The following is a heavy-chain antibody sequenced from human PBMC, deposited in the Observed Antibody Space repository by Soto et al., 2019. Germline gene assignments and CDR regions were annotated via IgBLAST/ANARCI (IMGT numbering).Heavy chain of an antibody. D-gene: IGHD6-19*01. J-gene: IGHJ3*02. CDR1: GGSFSGYY. V-gene: IGHV4-34*01. CDR3: ARYQEVAVARAGAFDI. Sequence: PSETLSLTCAVYGGSFSGYYWSWIRQPPGKGLEWIGEINHSGSTNYNPSLKSRVTISVDTSKNQFSLKLSSVTAADTAVYYCARYQEVAVARAGAFDIWGQGTMVTVSS. CDR2: INHSGST.